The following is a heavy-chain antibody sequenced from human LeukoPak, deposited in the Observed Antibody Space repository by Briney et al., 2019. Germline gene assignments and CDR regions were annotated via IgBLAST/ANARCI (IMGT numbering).Heavy chain of an antibody. D-gene: IGHD2-2*01. Sequence: PSETLSLTCAVYGGSFSGYYWSWIRQPPGKGLEWIGEINHSGSTNYNPSLKSRVTISVDTSKNQFSLKLSSVTAADTAVYYCARAAAIVVVPAASPRGGYMDVWGKGTTVTVSS. CDR2: INHSGST. CDR1: GGSFSGYY. J-gene: IGHJ6*03. V-gene: IGHV4-34*01. CDR3: ARAAAIVVVPAASPRGGYMDV.